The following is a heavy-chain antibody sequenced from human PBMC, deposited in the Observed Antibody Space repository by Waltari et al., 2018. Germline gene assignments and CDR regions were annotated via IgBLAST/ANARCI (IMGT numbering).Heavy chain of an antibody. CDR1: GFKFDDYG. V-gene: IGHV3-20*04. J-gene: IGHJ5*02. Sequence: EIQLVESGGGLVRPGGSMRLSCVASGFKFDDYGMAWVRQVPGQAVDLVAGINWSGSSTGYGASVRGRVIISRDNSKNHLYLEMDNLRVDDTAAYFCTSWETIVQGIDAWGQGIRVTVSS. CDR3: TSWETIVQGIDA. D-gene: IGHD1-26*01. CDR2: INWSGSST.